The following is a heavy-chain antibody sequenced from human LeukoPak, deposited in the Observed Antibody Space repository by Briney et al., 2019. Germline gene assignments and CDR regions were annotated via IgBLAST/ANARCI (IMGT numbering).Heavy chain of an antibody. J-gene: IGHJ5*02. CDR1: GFTFSSYA. D-gene: IGHD6-19*01. V-gene: IGHV3-21*01. Sequence: GGSLRLSCAASGFTFSSYAMHWVRQAPGKGLEWVSSISSSSSYIYYADSVKGRFTISRDNAKNSLYLQMNSLRAEDTAVYYCARTYSSGWYRPWGQGTLVTVSS. CDR2: ISSSSSYI. CDR3: ARTYSSGWYRP.